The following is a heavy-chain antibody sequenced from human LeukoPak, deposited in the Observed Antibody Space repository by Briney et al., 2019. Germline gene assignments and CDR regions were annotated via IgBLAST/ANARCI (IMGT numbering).Heavy chain of an antibody. CDR2: ISGSGNGGSI. CDR1: GFAFSIYT. CDR3: VKDFGRVRGSPDS. Sequence: GGSLRLSCSASGFAFSIYTMYWVRQAPGKGPEYVSTISGSGNGGSIYYADSVKGRFTISRDDSKSTLYLQMNGLRSEDTAVYYCVKDFGRVRGSPDSWGQGTLVTVSS. D-gene: IGHD3-10*01. V-gene: IGHV3-64D*06. J-gene: IGHJ4*02.